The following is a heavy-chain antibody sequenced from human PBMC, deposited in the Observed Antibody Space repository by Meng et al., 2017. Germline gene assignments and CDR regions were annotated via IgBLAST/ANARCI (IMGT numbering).Heavy chain of an antibody. CDR1: GFSLSTSGVG. Sequence: QTTLKEFGPPLVKPTPTLTLPCTFSGFSLSTSGVGVGWIRQPPGKALEWLALIYWDDDKRYSPSLKSRLTITKDTSKNQVVLTMTNMDPVDTATYYCAHRRGDSREGWFDPWGQGTLVTVSS. D-gene: IGHD2-21*02. V-gene: IGHV2-5*02. CDR2: IYWDDDK. CDR3: AHRRGDSREGWFDP. J-gene: IGHJ5*02.